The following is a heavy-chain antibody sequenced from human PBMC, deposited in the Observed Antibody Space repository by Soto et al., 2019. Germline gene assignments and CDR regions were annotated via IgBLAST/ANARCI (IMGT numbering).Heavy chain of an antibody. CDR1: YGSISVSNVF. D-gene: IGHD4-4*01. Sequence: TRNLSLTCTVSYGSISVSNVFWGWVRQPPGKGLEWIGNIDYSGTAYFNPSLGTRVTFPVDTSKNQFSLTLYSVTPADNAVYYRARTTDRPRNLWARGTLVTGS. CDR2: IDYSGTA. V-gene: IGHV4-39*01. CDR3: ARTTDRPRNL. J-gene: IGHJ5*02.